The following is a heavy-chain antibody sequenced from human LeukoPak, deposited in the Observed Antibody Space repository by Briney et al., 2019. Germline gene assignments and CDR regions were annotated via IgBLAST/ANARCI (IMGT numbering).Heavy chain of an antibody. V-gene: IGHV4-34*01. CDR2: INHSGST. D-gene: IGHD1-1*01. Sequence: PSETLSLTCAVYGGSFSGYYWSWIRQPPGKGLEWIGEINHSGSTNYNPSLKSRVTISVDTSKNQFSLKLSSVTAADTAVYYCARDSKLGTPHADFDYWGQGTLVTVSS. CDR1: GGSFSGYY. CDR3: ARDSKLGTPHADFDY. J-gene: IGHJ4*02.